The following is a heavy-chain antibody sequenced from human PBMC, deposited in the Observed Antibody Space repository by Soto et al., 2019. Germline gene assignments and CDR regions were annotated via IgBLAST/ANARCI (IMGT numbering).Heavy chain of an antibody. CDR1: GRSMSGYY. D-gene: IGHD3-9*01. CDR2: IYTSGTT. J-gene: IGHJ4*02. V-gene: IGHV4-4*07. Sequence: SETLSLTCTVSGRSMSGYYWSWIRQPAGERLEWIGRIYTSGTTDFNPSLKGRVTMSVDTSKNQFSLKLTSVAAADTALYYCAREDYYDTGYYVVWGQGTQVT. CDR3: AREDYYDTGYYVV.